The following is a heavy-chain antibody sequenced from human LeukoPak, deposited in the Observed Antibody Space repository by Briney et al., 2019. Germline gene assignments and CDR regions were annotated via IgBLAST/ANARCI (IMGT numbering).Heavy chain of an antibody. CDR2: IKSKTDGGTT. Sequence: GGSLRLSCAASGFTFSNAWMSWVRQAPGKGLEWVGRIKSKTDGGTTDYAAPVKGRFTISRDDSKNTLYLQMNSLKTEDTAVYYCARDWQERKQQLGYWGQGTLVTVS. J-gene: IGHJ4*02. CDR1: GFTFSNAW. CDR3: ARDWQERKQQLGY. D-gene: IGHD6-13*01. V-gene: IGHV3-15*01.